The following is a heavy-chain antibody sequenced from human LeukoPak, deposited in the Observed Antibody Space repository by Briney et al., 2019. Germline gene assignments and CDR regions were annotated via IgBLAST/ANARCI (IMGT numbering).Heavy chain of an antibody. Sequence: GGSLRLSCAVSGITLSSYGMSWVRQAPGKGLEWVAGIGDSGGRTNYADSVKGRFTISRDNPKNTLYLQVNSLRAEDTAVYFCAKRGVVIRVILVGFHKEAYYFDSWGQGALVTVSS. J-gene: IGHJ4*02. CDR1: GITLSSYG. D-gene: IGHD3-22*01. V-gene: IGHV3-23*01. CDR3: AKRGVVIRVILVGFHKEAYYFDS. CDR2: IGDSGGRT.